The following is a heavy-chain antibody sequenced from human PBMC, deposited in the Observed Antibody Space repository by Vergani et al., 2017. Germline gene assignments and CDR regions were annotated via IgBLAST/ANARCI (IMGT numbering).Heavy chain of an antibody. Sequence: EVQLLESGGGLVQPGGSLRLSCAASGFTFSSYAMSWVRQAPGKGLEWVGRIKSKTDGGTTDYAAVVKGRFTISRDDSKNTLFLQMNSLKTEDTAVYYCTTDSGWFGESWGQGTLVTVSS. D-gene: IGHD3-10*01. CDR1: GFTFSSYA. J-gene: IGHJ4*02. CDR3: TTDSGWFGES. CDR2: IKSKTDGGTT. V-gene: IGHV3-15*01.